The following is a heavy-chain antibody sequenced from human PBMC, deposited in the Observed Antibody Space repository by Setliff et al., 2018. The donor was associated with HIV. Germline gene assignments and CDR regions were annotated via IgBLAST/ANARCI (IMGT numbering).Heavy chain of an antibody. J-gene: IGHJ4*02. CDR3: ARDRGGGYNNLDY. CDR1: GGSISNRY. D-gene: IGHD5-12*01. Sequence: PSETLSLTCTVSGGSISNRYWSWIRQPPGKELEWVGSISYSGNTDQNPSLKSRVTISQDTSKNQFSLKVSSVTAADTAVYYCARDRGGGYNNLDYWGQGTLVPSPQ. CDR2: ISYSGNT. V-gene: IGHV4-59*11.